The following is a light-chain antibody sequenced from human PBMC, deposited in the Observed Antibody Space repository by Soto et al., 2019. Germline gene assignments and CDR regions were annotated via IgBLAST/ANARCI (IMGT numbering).Light chain of an antibody. V-gene: IGKV3-11*01. CDR3: QQRNNR. J-gene: IGKJ4*01. CDR2: DAS. CDR1: QSVSRS. Sequence: EIVLTQSPATLSLSPGDRAVLSCRASQSVSRSLTWYQHKPGQAPRLLIYDASTRATGIPRRFSGSGSGTDFTLTISSLEPEDFAVYYCQQRNNRFGGGTKVDIK.